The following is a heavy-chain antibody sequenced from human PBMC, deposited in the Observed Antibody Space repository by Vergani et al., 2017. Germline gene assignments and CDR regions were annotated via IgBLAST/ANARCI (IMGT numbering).Heavy chain of an antibody. CDR3: ARRYSSGYALYYYGMDV. CDR2: MNPNSGNT. V-gene: IGHV1-8*01. CDR1: GYTFTSYD. J-gene: IGHJ6*02. Sequence: QVQLVQSGAEVKKPGASVKVSCKASGYTFTSYDINWVRQATGQGLEWMGWMNPNSGNTGYAQKLQGRVTMTRNTSISTAYMELSSLRSEDTAVYYCARRYSSGYALYYYGMDVWGQGTTVTVSS. D-gene: IGHD3-22*01.